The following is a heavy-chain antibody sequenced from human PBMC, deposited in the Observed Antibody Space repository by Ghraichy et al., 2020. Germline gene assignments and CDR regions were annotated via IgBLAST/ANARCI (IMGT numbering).Heavy chain of an antibody. Sequence: SETLSLTCTVSGGSISSYYWSWIRQPPGKGLEWIGYIYYSGSTNYNPSLKSRVTISVDTSKNQFSLKLSSVTAADTAVYYCARSTLELYDILSSYYFDYWGQGTLVTVSS. J-gene: IGHJ4*02. CDR3: ARSTLELYDILSSYYFDY. V-gene: IGHV4-59*01. CDR1: GGSISSYY. CDR2: IYYSGST. D-gene: IGHD3-9*01.